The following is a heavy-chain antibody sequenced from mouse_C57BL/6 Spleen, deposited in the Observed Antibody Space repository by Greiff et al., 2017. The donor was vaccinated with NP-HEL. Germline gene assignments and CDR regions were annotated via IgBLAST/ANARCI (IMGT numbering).Heavy chain of an antibody. CDR3: SRVATVEDYFDY. Sequence: DVKLVESGGGLVKPGGSLKLSCAASGFTFSDYGMHWVRQAPEKGLEWVAYIGSGSSTINYADKVKGRFTISTDNAKNTLFLQMTSLRSEDTAMYYCSRVATVEDYFDYWGQGTTLPVSS. CDR1: GFTFSDYG. V-gene: IGHV5-17*01. CDR2: IGSGSSTI. J-gene: IGHJ2*01. D-gene: IGHD1-1*01.